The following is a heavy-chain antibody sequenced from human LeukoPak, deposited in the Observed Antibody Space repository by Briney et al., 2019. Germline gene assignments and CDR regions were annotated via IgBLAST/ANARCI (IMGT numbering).Heavy chain of an antibody. J-gene: IGHJ4*02. CDR1: AFTFSSYW. D-gene: IGHD6-19*01. Sequence: GRSLRLSCAASAFTFSSYWMRCVRQAPGNGLVWVSRINSDGSSTSYADSVKGRFTISRDNAKNTLYLQMNSLRAEDTAVYYCAVAGSSDYYFDYWGQGTLVTVSS. CDR3: AVAGSSDYYFDY. CDR2: INSDGSST. V-gene: IGHV3-74*01.